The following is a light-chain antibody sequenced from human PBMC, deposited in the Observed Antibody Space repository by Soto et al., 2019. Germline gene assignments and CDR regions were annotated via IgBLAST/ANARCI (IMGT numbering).Light chain of an antibody. V-gene: IGKV3-20*01. CDR2: GVS. Sequence: EIVLTQSPATLSLSPGERATLSCRASQGISNSLAWYQQIPGQAPRLLIYGVSNRATGIPDRFSGSGSGTDFALTISRLESEDFAIYYCQFYGSSLITFGQGTRLEIK. J-gene: IGKJ5*01. CDR1: QGISNS. CDR3: QFYGSSLIT.